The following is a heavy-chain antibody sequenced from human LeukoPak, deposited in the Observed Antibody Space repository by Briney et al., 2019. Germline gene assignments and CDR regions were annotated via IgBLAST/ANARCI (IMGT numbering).Heavy chain of an antibody. CDR1: GFTVSSNY. Sequence: GGSLRLSCAASGFTVSSNYMSWVRQAPGKGLEWVSVIYSGGSTYYAASVKGRFTISRHNSKNTLYLQMNSLRAEDTAVYYCARDRGRSSGWFDYWGQGTLVTVSS. D-gene: IGHD6-19*01. CDR2: IYSGGST. J-gene: IGHJ4*02. V-gene: IGHV3-53*04. CDR3: ARDRGRSSGWFDY.